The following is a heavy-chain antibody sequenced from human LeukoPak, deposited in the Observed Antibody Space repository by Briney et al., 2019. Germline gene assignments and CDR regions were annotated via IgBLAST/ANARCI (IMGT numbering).Heavy chain of an antibody. V-gene: IGHV3-23*01. Sequence: QSGGSLRLSCAASGFTFSSYAMSWARQAPGKGLEWVSAISGSGGSTYYADSVKGRFTISRDNSKNTLYLQMNSLRSEDTAVYYCARARTVVTPTFDYWGQGTLVTVSS. CDR2: ISGSGGST. J-gene: IGHJ4*02. D-gene: IGHD4-23*01. CDR1: GFTFSSYA. CDR3: ARARTVVTPTFDY.